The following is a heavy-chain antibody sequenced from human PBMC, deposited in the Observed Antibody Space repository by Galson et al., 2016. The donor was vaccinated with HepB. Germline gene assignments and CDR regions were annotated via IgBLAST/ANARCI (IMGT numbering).Heavy chain of an antibody. Sequence: TLSLTCTVSGGSISSGSYFCNWIRQPAGKGLEWIGSMFTSGNSNYNPSLKSRVTISLDTSKNQFFLKMSSVTAADTAVYYCAAWFGDVNYWGQGILVTVSS. V-gene: IGHV4-61*02. CDR1: GGSISSGSYF. CDR3: AAWFGDVNY. CDR2: MFTSGNS. J-gene: IGHJ4*02. D-gene: IGHD3-10*01.